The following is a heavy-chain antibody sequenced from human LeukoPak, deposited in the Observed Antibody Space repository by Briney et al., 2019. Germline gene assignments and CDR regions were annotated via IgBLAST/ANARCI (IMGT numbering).Heavy chain of an antibody. D-gene: IGHD6-13*01. CDR2: ISTTSRYI. V-gene: IGHV3-21*01. Sequence: PGGSLRLSCVASGFTFSSSSMNWVRQAPGKGLEWVSSISTTSRYISYADSVKGRFTISRDNAKNSLYLQVNSLRAEDTAVYYCARGSSSSFDYWGQGTLVTVSS. CDR3: ARGSSSSFDY. J-gene: IGHJ4*02. CDR1: GFTFSSSS.